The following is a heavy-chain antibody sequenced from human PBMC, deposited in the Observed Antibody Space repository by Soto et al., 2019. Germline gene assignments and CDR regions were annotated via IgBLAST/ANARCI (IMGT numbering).Heavy chain of an antibody. J-gene: IGHJ4*02. V-gene: IGHV4-59*01. Sequence: SETLSLTCTVSGDSMNPYYLSWIRQPPGKGLEWIGYIYFSGSTSFNPSLKSRVTLSLDTSKRQFFLKLTSVTAADTAVYYCSRAWAVPGSHWGDWGRGTLGTVSS. CDR2: IYFSGST. CDR3: SRAWAVPGSHWGD. D-gene: IGHD6-19*01. CDR1: GDSMNPYY.